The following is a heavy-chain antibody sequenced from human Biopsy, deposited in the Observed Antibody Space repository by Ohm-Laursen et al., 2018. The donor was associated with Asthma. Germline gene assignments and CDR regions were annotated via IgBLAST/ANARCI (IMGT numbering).Heavy chain of an antibody. CDR1: GFSIFTYG. Sequence: SLRLSCSASGFSIFTYGMSWVRQAPGKGLEWVAVMSFDGRQTYYADSVKGRFTISRDNSKNTLYLQMNSLRAEDTAVYYCAKERYYDFWSGYPIWGQGTMVTVSS. V-gene: IGHV3-30*18. CDR3: AKERYYDFWSGYPI. CDR2: MSFDGRQT. J-gene: IGHJ3*02. D-gene: IGHD3-3*01.